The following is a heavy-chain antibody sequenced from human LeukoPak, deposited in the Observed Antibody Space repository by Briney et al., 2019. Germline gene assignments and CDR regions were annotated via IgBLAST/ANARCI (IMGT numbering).Heavy chain of an antibody. CDR1: GYTFTSYG. CDR2: ISAHNGNT. J-gene: IGHJ4*02. CDR3: AREELYSSSSAFDY. Sequence: ASVKVSCEASGYTFTSYGISWVRQAPGQGLEWMGWISAHNGNTNYARKLQGRVTMTTDTSTSTAYMELRSLRSDDTAVFYCAREELYSSSSAFDYWGQGTLVTVSS. D-gene: IGHD6-6*01. V-gene: IGHV1-18*01.